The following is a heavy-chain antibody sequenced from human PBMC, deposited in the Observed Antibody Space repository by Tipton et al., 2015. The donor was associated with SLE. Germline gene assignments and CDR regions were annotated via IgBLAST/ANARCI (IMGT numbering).Heavy chain of an antibody. J-gene: IGHJ4*02. Sequence: TLPLTCAVYGGSFSGYYWSWIRQPPGKGLEWIGEINHSGSTNYNPSLKSRVTISVDTSKNQFSLRLSSVTAADTAVYYCASSQRGGYYTTYDYWGQGTLVTVSS. CDR1: GGSFSGYY. D-gene: IGHD3-3*01. CDR2: INHSGST. V-gene: IGHV4-34*01. CDR3: ASSQRGGYYTTYDY.